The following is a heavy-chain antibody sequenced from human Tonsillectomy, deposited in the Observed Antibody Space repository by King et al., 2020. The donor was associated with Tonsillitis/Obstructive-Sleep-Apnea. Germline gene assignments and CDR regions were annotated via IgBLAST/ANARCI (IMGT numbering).Heavy chain of an antibody. CDR2: ISYDGSNK. V-gene: IGHV3-30*01. J-gene: IGHJ4*02. CDR1: GFTFSSYA. CDR3: AREAAYGSGGSCYSESYFDY. D-gene: IGHD2-15*01. Sequence: VQLVESGGGVVQPGRSLRLSCAASGFTFSSYAMHWVRQAPGKGLEWVAVISYDGSNKYYADSVKGRFTISRDNSKNTLYLQMNSLRAEDTAVYYCAREAAYGSGGSCYSESYFDYWGQGTLVTVSS.